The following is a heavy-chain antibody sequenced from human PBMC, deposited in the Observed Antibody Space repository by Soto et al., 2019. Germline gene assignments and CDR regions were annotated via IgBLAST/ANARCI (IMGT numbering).Heavy chain of an antibody. J-gene: IGHJ4*02. CDR1: GYTFTSYG. V-gene: IGHV1-18*04. Sequence: ASVKVSCKASGYTFTSYGISWVRQAPGQGLEWMGWISAYNGNTNYAQKLQGRVAMTTDTSTSTAYMELRSLRSDDTAVYYCASITMVRGVIIALDYWGQGTLGT. CDR2: ISAYNGNT. CDR3: ASITMVRGVIIALDY. D-gene: IGHD3-10*01.